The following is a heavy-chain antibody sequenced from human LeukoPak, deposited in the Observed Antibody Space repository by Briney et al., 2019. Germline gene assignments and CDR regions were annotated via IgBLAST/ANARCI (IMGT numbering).Heavy chain of an antibody. CDR1: GGSITTTYY. J-gene: IGHJ5*02. Sequence: SETLSLTCSVSGGSITTTYYWSWIRQPPGGGLEWIASLYRSGNSNYNPSLKSRVTMSVDTSRNQFSLQLTSMTAADTAIYYCTRHQTNFYGSGAPFDPWGQGTLVTVSS. CDR3: TRHQTNFYGSGAPFDP. D-gene: IGHD3-10*01. CDR2: LYRSGNS. V-gene: IGHV4-39*01.